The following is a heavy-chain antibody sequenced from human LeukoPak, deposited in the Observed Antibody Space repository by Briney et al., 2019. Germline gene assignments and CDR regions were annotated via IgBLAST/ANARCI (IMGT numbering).Heavy chain of an antibody. V-gene: IGHV1-46*01. CDR1: GYTFTSYY. Sequence: ASVKVSCKASGYTFTSYYMHWVRQAPGQGLEWMGIINPSGGSTSYAQKFQGRVTMTRDTSTSTAYMELSSLRSEDTAVYYCVYGTWDYFDYWGQGTLVTVSS. J-gene: IGHJ4*02. CDR3: VYGTWDYFDY. D-gene: IGHD2-8*01. CDR2: INPSGGST.